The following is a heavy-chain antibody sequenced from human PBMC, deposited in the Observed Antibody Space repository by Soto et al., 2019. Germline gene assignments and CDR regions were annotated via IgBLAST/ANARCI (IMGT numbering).Heavy chain of an antibody. CDR3: ASEGYCSSTSCQSYYYYGMDV. CDR2: ISAYNGNT. Sequence: ASVKVSCKASGYTFTSYGISWVRQAPGQGLEWMGWISAYNGNTNYAQKLQGRVTMTTDTSTSTAYMELRSLRSDDTAVYYFASEGYCSSTSCQSYYYYGMDVWGQGTTVTVSS. V-gene: IGHV1-18*01. D-gene: IGHD2-2*01. CDR1: GYTFTSYG. J-gene: IGHJ6*02.